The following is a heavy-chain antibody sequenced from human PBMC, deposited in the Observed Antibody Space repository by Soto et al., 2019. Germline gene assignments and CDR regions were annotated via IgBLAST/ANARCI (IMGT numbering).Heavy chain of an antibody. J-gene: IGHJ4*02. CDR1: GYAFTSYL. D-gene: IGHD5-12*01. Sequence: GASVKVSCKPSGYAFTSYLLYWVRQAPGQRLEWMGWINTGNGNTKYSQKFQGRVTITRDTSASTAYMELSSLTSEDTAVYYCASGNCGYICYHDYWGQGTLVTSPQ. CDR2: INTGNGNT. CDR3: ASGNCGYICYHDY. V-gene: IGHV1-3*04.